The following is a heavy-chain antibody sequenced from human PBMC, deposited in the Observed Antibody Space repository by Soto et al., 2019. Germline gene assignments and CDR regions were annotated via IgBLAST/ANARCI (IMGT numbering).Heavy chain of an antibody. CDR2: IYHSGST. J-gene: IGHJ4*02. CDR1: GASVTSDDYY. Sequence: SETLSLTCAVSGASVTSDDYYWSWIRQPPGKGLAWIGYIYHSGSTYYNPSLKSRVSISIDTSQNQFSLKLTSLTAADTAVYYCARDPIFYYASSGYGGSYFDYWGQGSRVTVSS. D-gene: IGHD3-22*01. V-gene: IGHV4-30-4*01. CDR3: ARDPIFYYASSGYGGSYFDY.